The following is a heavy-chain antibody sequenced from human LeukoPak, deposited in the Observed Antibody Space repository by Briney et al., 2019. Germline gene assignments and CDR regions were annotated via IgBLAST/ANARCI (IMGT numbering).Heavy chain of an antibody. V-gene: IGHV4-59*01. CDR2: IYYSGST. Sequence: SETLSLTCTVSGGSISSYYWSWIRQPPGKGREWIGYIYYSGSTNYNPSLKSRVTISLDTSKNQFSLKLSSVTAADTAVYYCARAFAGYGPDYYYYYYMDVWGKGTTVTVSS. J-gene: IGHJ6*03. D-gene: IGHD5-18*01. CDR3: ARAFAGYGPDYYYYYYMDV. CDR1: GGSISSYY.